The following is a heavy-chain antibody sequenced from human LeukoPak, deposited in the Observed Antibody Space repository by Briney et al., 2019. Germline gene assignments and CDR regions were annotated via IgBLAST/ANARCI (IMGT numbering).Heavy chain of an antibody. CDR3: AKGGMTTVKTYYYYGMDV. D-gene: IGHD4-11*01. CDR1: GFTVSSNF. V-gene: IGHV3-53*01. J-gene: IGHJ6*02. Sequence: GGSLRLSCAASGFTVSSNFMSWVRQAPGKGLEWVSVIYSGGSTYYADSVKGRFTISRDNSKNTLYLQMNSLRAEDTAVYYCAKGGMTTVKTYYYYGMDVWGQGTTVTVSS. CDR2: IYSGGST.